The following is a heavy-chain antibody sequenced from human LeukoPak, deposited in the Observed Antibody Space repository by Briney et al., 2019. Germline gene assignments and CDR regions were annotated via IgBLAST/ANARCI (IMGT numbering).Heavy chain of an antibody. CDR2: ISAYNGNT. CDR1: GYTFTSYG. J-gene: IGHJ4*02. Sequence: ASVKVSCKASGYTFTSYGISWVRQAPGQGLEWMGWISAYNGNTNYAQKLQGRVTMTTDTSTSTAYMELRSLRSDDTAVYYCARESAPLRYFDWLLYGGSGSYYYFDYWGQGTLVTVSS. D-gene: IGHD3-9*01. CDR3: ARESAPLRYFDWLLYGGSGSYYYFDY. V-gene: IGHV1-18*01.